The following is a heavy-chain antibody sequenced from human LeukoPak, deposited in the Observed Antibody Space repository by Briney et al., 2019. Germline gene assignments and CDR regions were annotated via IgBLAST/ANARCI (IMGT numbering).Heavy chain of an antibody. CDR3: ARDPGGDYGGD. CDR1: GYTFTGYY. D-gene: IGHD4-23*01. V-gene: IGHV1-2*06. CDR2: INPNSGGT. Sequence: ASVKVSCKASGYTFTGYYMHWVRQAPGQGLEWMGRINPNSGGTNYAQKFQGRVTMTRDTSTSTVYMELSSLRSEDTAVYYCARDPGGDYGGDWGQGTLVTVSS. J-gene: IGHJ4*02.